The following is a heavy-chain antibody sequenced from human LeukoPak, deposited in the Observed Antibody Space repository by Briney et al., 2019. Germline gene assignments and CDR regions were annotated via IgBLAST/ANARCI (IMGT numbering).Heavy chain of an antibody. CDR3: ARHYTEWLEGFFDY. V-gene: IGHV5-51*01. CDR2: IYPGDSDT. J-gene: IGHJ4*02. Sequence: GGSLKISCKGSGYSFTSYWIGWVRQMPGKGLEWMGIIYPGDSDTRYSPSFQGQVTISTDKSISTAYLQWSSLKASDTAMYYCARHYTEWLEGFFDYWGQGTLVTVSS. D-gene: IGHD6-19*01. CDR1: GYSFTSYW.